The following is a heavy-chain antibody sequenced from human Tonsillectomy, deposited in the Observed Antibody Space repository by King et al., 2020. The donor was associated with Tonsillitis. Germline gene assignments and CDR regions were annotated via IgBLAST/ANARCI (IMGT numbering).Heavy chain of an antibody. CDR3: ARDPVTVTTLVYDAFDI. CDR1: GGSFSGYY. D-gene: IGHD4-17*01. CDR2: INHSGST. J-gene: IGHJ3*02. Sequence: VQLPQWGAGLLKPSETLSLTCAVYGGSFSGYYWSWIRQPPGKGLEWIGEINHSGSTNYNPSLKSRVTTSVDTSKNQFSLKLSSVTAADTAVYYCARDPVTVTTLVYDAFDIWGQGTMVTVSS. V-gene: IGHV4-34*01.